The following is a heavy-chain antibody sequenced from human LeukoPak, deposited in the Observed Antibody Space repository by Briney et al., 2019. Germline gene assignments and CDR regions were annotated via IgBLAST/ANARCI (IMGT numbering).Heavy chain of an antibody. V-gene: IGHV1-2*06. J-gene: IGHJ4*02. CDR1: GYTFTGYY. D-gene: IGHD2-8*01. Sequence: ASVKVSCTASGYTFTGYYMHWVRQAPGQGLEWMGRINPNSGGTNYAQKFQGRVTMTRDTSISTAYMELSRLRSDDTAMYCCARACTNGVCSPADYWGQGTLVTVSS. CDR3: ARACTNGVCSPADY. CDR2: INPNSGGT.